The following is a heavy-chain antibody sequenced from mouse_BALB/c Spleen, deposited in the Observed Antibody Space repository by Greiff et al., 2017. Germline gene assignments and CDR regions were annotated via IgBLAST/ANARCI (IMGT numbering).Heavy chain of an antibody. D-gene: IGHD2-1*01. CDR2: IRLKSNNYAT. V-gene: IGHV6-6*02. J-gene: IGHJ1*01. Sequence: EVKVEESGGGLVQPGGSMKLSCVASGFTFSNYWMNWVRQSPEKGLEWVAEIRLKSNNYATHYAESVKGRFTISRDDSKSSVYLQMNNLRAEDTGIYYCTRIYYGNWYFDVWGAGTTVTVSS. CDR1: GFTFSNYW. CDR3: TRIYYGNWYFDV.